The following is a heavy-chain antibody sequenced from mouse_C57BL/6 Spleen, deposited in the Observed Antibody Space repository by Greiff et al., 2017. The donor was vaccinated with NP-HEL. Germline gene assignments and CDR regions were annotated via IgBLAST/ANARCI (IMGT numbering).Heavy chain of an antibody. CDR3: AVIGDYYGISYLDY. CDR1: GFNIKDYY. V-gene: IGHV14-2*01. CDR2: IDPEDGET. Sequence: EVKLQESGAELVKPGASVKLSCTASGFNIKDYYMHWVKQRTEQGLEWIGRIDPEDGETKYAPKFQGKATITADTSSTTASLQLSSLTSEDTAVYYCAVIGDYYGISYLDYWGQGTTLTVSA. D-gene: IGHD1-1*01. J-gene: IGHJ2*01.